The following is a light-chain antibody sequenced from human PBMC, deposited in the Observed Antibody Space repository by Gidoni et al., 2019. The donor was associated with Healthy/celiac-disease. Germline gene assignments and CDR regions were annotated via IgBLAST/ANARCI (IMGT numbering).Light chain of an antibody. V-gene: IGKV3-20*01. Sequence: VLTQSPGTLSLSPGERATLACRASQSVSSSYLAWYQQTPGQAPRLLIYGSSSRATGIPDRFSGSGSGTDFTLTISRLEPEDFAVYYCQQYGSSPTFGGGTKVEIK. CDR1: QSVSSSY. J-gene: IGKJ4*01. CDR2: GSS. CDR3: QQYGSSPT.